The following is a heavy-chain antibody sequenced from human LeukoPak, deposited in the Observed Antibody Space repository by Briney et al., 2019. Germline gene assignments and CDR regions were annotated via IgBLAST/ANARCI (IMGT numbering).Heavy chain of an antibody. CDR3: ARDQYSGIDY. CDR2: ISYSGSMM. V-gene: IGHV3-48*01. CDR1: EFTFSSYS. Sequence: GGSLRLSCAASEFTFSSYSMNWVRQAPGKGLEWVSYISYSGSMMYYADSVTGRFTISRDNAKNSLYLQMNSLRAEDTAVYYCARDQYSGIDYWGQGTLVTVSS. J-gene: IGHJ4*02. D-gene: IGHD1-26*01.